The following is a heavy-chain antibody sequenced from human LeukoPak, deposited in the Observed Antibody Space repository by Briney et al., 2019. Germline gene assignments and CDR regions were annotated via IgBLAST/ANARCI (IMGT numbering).Heavy chain of an antibody. J-gene: IGHJ4*02. V-gene: IGHV1-8*01. CDR1: GYTFTSYD. CDR2: MNPNSGNT. CDR3: TRLSDTDYYDTGGYSGDF. Sequence: ASVKVSCKASGYTFTSYDINWVRQATGQGLEWMGWMNPNSGNTGYAQKFQGRVTMTRNTSISTAYMELSSLRSEDTAVYYCTRLSDTDYYDTGGYSGDFWGQGTLVTVSS. D-gene: IGHD3-22*01.